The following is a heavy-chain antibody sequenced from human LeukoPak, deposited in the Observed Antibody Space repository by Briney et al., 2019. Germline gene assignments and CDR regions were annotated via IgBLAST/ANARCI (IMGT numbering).Heavy chain of an antibody. CDR3: ARDRSVDYFDY. D-gene: IGHD6-19*01. CDR1: GFTFRNHG. J-gene: IGHJ4*03. CDR2: IWYDGSNK. V-gene: IGHV3-33*01. Sequence: GGSLRLSCAASGFTFRNHGMHWVRQAPGKGLEWVAVIWYDGSNKYYADSVKGRFTVSRDNSKNTLYLQMNSLRAEDTAVYYCARDRSVDYFDYWGQGTTVTVSS.